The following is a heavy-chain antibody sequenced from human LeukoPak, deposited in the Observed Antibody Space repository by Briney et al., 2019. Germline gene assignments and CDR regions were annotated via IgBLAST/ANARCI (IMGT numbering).Heavy chain of an antibody. CDR2: INHSGST. V-gene: IGHV4-34*01. CDR3: ARIGSGSYRQEHYFDY. D-gene: IGHD1-26*01. J-gene: IGHJ4*02. Sequence: SETLSLTCAVYGGSFSGYYWSWIRQPPGKGLEWIGEINHSGSTNYNPSLKSRVTISVDTSKNQFSLKLSSVTAADTAVYYCARIGSGSYRQEHYFDYWGQGTLVTVSS. CDR1: GGSFSGYY.